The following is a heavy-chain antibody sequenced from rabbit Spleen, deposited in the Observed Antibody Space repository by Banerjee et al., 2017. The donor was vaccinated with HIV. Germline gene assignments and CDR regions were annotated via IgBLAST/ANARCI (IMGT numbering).Heavy chain of an antibody. D-gene: IGHD6-1*01. CDR3: VREAGYGGYGDGNL. V-gene: IGHV1S45*01. J-gene: IGHJ4*01. CDR1: GFSFSDTDV. CDR2: IVPIFGVT. Sequence: QEQLEESGGGLVKPEGSLTLTCKASGFSFSDTDVMCWVRQAPGKGLEWIGYIVPIFGVTYYANWVNGRFTISSHNAQNTLYLQLNSLTAADTATYFCVREAGYGGYGDGNLWGQGTLVTVS.